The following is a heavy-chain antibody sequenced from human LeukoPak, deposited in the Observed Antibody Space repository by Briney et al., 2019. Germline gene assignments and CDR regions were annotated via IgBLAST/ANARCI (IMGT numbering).Heavy chain of an antibody. D-gene: IGHD1-7*01. V-gene: IGHV4-34*01. J-gene: IGHJ4*02. CDR1: GASFSRDY. CDR3: ASRGRVGYNWNYGDY. Sequence: SETLSLTLAVYGASFSRDYWRWIRQPPGKWLGWIGEVKQRGSTKYNPSIKSRVTISVDTSKNQFSLKLSSVTAADTAVYYCASRGRVGYNWNYGDYWGQGTLVTVSS. CDR2: VKQRGST.